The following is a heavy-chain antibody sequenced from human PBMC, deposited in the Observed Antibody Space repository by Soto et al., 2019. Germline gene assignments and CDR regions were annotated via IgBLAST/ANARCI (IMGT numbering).Heavy chain of an antibody. D-gene: IGHD2-15*01. V-gene: IGHV3-13*05. CDR2: IGAARGP. CDR3: ARAYSGRLPRRADYYYALDV. CDR1: GFTFSDYD. Sequence: EVQLVESGGGSVQPGGSLRLSCTASGFTFSDYDMHWVRQGSGKGLEWVSTIGAARGPYYTGSVKGRFTISRENARNSMFLQMNSGTVGDTAVYYCARAYSGRLPRRADYYYALDVWGQGTMVTVSS. J-gene: IGHJ6*02.